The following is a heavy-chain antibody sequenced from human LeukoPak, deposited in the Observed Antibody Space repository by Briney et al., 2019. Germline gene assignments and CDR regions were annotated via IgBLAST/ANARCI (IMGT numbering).Heavy chain of an antibody. J-gene: IGHJ5*02. V-gene: IGHV3-48*03. CDR3: ARVGLEGPYDILTEGWFDP. Sequence: GGSLRLSCAASGFTFSSYEMNWIRQAPGKGLEWVSYISSSGSTIYYADSVKGRFTISRDNAKNSLYLQMNSLRAEDTAVYYCARVGLEGPYDILTEGWFDPWGQGTLVTVSS. CDR2: ISSSGSTI. D-gene: IGHD3-9*01. CDR1: GFTFSSYE.